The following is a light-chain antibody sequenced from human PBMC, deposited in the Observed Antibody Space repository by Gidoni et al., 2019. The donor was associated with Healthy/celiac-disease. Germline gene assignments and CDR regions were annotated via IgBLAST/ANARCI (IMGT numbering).Light chain of an antibody. CDR2: GAS. CDR3: QQYGSSPWT. J-gene: IGKJ1*01. CDR1: QSVSSSY. Sequence: EIVLTQSPGTLSLSPGQRATLSCRASQSVSSSYLACYQQTPGQAPRLLIYGASSRATGTPDRFSGSGSGTDFTLTISRLEPEDFAVYYCQQYGSSPWTFGQGTKVEIK. V-gene: IGKV3-20*01.